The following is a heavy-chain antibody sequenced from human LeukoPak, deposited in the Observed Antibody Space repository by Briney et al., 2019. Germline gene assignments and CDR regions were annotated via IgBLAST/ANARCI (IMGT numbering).Heavy chain of an antibody. J-gene: IGHJ4*02. CDR3: AKGDDHEDY. V-gene: IGHV3-23*01. CDR2: ISGSGGST. Sequence: PGGSLRLSYAASGFNFSSYAMSWVRQAPGKGLEWVSAISGSGGSTYYADSVKGRFTISRDNSKNTLYLQMKSLRAEDTAVYYCAKGDDHEDYWGQGTLVTVSS. CDR1: GFNFSSYA.